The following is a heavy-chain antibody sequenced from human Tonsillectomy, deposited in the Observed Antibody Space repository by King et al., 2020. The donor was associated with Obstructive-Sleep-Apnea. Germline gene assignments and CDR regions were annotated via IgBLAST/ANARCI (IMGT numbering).Heavy chain of an antibody. D-gene: IGHD3-3*02. CDR2: IYYSGST. V-gene: IGHV4-59*01. CDR1: GGSISSYY. Sequence: PLQESGPGLVKPSETLSLTCTVSGGSISSYYWSWLRQPPGKGLEWIGYIYYSGSTNYNPSLKSRVTISVDTSKNQFSLKLSSVTAADTAVYYCARSVLDRVLYYFDYWGQGTLVTVSS. J-gene: IGHJ4*02. CDR3: ARSVLDRVLYYFDY.